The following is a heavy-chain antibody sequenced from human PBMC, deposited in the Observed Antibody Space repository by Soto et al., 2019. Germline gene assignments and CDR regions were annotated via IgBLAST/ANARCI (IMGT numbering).Heavy chain of an antibody. Sequence: LRLSCAASGFTFSSYGMHWVRQAPGKGLEWVAVISYDGSNKYYADSVKGRFTISRDNSKNTLYLQMNSLRAEDTAVYYCAKDPVRMLRYFDWPRGGWFDPWGQGTLVTVSS. CDR2: ISYDGSNK. V-gene: IGHV3-30*18. D-gene: IGHD3-9*01. J-gene: IGHJ5*02. CDR3: AKDPVRMLRYFDWPRGGWFDP. CDR1: GFTFSSYG.